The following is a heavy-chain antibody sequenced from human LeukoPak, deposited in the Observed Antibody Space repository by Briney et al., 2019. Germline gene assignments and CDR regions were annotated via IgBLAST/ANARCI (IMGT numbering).Heavy chain of an antibody. CDR1: GGSFSGYY. CDR3: ARGPYYDSSGRYYFDY. J-gene: IGHJ4*02. D-gene: IGHD3-22*01. CDR2: INHSGST. V-gene: IGHV4-34*01. Sequence: PSETLSLTCAVYGGSFSGYYWSWIRQPPGKGLEWIGEINHSGSTNYNPSLKSRVTISVDTSKNQFSLKLSSVTAADTAVYYCARGPYYDSSGRYYFDYWGQGTLVTVPS.